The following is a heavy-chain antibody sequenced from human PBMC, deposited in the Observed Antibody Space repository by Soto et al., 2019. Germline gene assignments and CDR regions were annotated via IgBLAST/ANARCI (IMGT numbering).Heavy chain of an antibody. CDR1: GVTFSSFW. J-gene: IGHJ4*02. V-gene: IGHV3-7*05. CDR2: INQDGSEK. D-gene: IGHD6-19*01. CDR3: ARDRGWYGLDC. Sequence: GGSLGLSCAASGVTFSSFWMTWVRQAPGKGLEWVANINQDGSEKYYVDSVKGRFTISRDNARNSLYMQMNSLRAEDTAVYYCARDRGWYGLDCRGQGT.